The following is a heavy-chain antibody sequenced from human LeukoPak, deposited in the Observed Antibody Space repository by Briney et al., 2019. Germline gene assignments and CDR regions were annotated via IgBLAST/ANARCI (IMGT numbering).Heavy chain of an antibody. J-gene: IGHJ4*02. V-gene: IGHV3-7*01. CDR2: IKQDGSEK. CDR1: GFTFSSYW. Sequence: GGSLRLSCAASGFTFSSYWMSWVRQAPGKGLEWVANIKQDGSEKYYVDSAKGRFTISRDNAKNSLYLQMNSLRAEDTAVYYCARDPLSLTYYYDSRYFDYGGQGTLVTVSS. CDR3: ARDPLSLTYYYDSRYFDY. D-gene: IGHD3-22*01.